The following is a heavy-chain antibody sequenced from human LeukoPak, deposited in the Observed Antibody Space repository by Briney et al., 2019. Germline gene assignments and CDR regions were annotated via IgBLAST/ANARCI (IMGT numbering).Heavy chain of an antibody. V-gene: IGHV1-69*05. CDR2: IIPIFGTA. D-gene: IGHD3-10*01. CDR3: AIVGPGRGFDYYYYYMDV. CDR1: GGTFSSYA. Sequence: SVKVSCKASGGTFSSYAISWVRQAPGQGLEWMGGIIPIFGTANYAQKFQGRVTITTDESTSTACMELSSLRSEDTAVYYCAIVGPGRGFDYYYYYMDVWGKGTTVTVSS. J-gene: IGHJ6*03.